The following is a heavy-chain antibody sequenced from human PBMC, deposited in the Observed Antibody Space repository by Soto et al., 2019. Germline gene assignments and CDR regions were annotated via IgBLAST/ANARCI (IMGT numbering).Heavy chain of an antibody. Sequence: AGGSLRLSCAASGFTFSSYAMSWVRQAPGKGLEWVSAISGSGGSTYYADSVKGRFTISRDNSKNTLYLQMNSLRAEDTAVYYCAKGFGRYCTNGVCYSNWGQGTLVTVSS. D-gene: IGHD2-8*01. CDR3: AKGFGRYCTNGVCYSN. J-gene: IGHJ4*02. V-gene: IGHV3-23*01. CDR1: GFTFSSYA. CDR2: ISGSGGST.